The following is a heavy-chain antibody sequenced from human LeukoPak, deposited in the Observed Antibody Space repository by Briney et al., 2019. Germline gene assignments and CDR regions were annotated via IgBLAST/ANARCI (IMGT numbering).Heavy chain of an antibody. CDR3: AGPKVVPAARGDYGMDV. Sequence: ASVKVSCKASGYTFTGYYMHWVRQAPGQGLEWMGWINPNSGGTNYAQKFQGRVTMTRDTSISTAYMELSRLRSDDTAVYYCAGPKVVPAARGDYGMDVWGQGTTVTVSS. CDR2: INPNSGGT. V-gene: IGHV1-2*02. J-gene: IGHJ6*02. D-gene: IGHD2-2*01. CDR1: GYTFTGYY.